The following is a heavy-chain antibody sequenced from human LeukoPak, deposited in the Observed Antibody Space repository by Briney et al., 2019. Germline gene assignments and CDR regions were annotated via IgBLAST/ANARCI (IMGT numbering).Heavy chain of an antibody. D-gene: IGHD5-24*01. V-gene: IGHV1-69*05. CDR2: IIPIFGTA. CDR1: GGTFSSYA. J-gene: IGHJ6*03. CDR3: ARQGTALYKSPQRYYYYYMDV. Sequence: SVKVSCKASGGTFSSYAISWVRQAPGQGLEWMGGIIPIFGTANYAQKFQGRVTITTDESTSTAYMELSSLRSEDTAVYYWARQGTALYKSPQRYYYYYMDVWGKGTTVTVSS.